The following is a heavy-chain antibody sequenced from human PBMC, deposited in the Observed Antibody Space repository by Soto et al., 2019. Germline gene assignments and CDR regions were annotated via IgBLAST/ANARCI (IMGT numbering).Heavy chain of an antibody. V-gene: IGHV5-51*01. CDR3: ARHSDAARNYYYYGTAV. J-gene: IGHJ6*02. CDR2: IYPGDSDT. CDR1: GYSFTSYW. Sequence: GESLKISCKGSGYSFTSYWIGWVRQMPGKGLEWMGIIYPGDSDTRYSPSFQGQVTISADKSISTAYLQWSSLKASDTSMYYCARHSDAARNYYYYGTAVRGQGASVSVS. D-gene: IGHD6-6*01.